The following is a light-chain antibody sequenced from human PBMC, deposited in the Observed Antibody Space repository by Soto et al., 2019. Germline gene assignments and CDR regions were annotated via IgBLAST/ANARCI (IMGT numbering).Light chain of an antibody. V-gene: IGKV3-11*01. CDR3: QQRGDWPPIT. Sequence: EIVMTQSPGTLSVSPGERATLFCRASQSVRSSLAWYQQKPGQPPRLLIYNASNGTTGIPARFSGSGSGTDFTLTISSLEPEDFAVYYCQQRGDWPPITFGQGTRLEIK. CDR1: QSVRSS. CDR2: NAS. J-gene: IGKJ5*01.